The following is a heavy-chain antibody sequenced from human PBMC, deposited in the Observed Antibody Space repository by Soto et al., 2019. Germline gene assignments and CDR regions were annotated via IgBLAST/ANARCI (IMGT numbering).Heavy chain of an antibody. V-gene: IGHV3-30*03. CDR3: ATTDYDYVWGSYRYGDFDY. CDR2: ISYDGSNK. CDR1: GFTFSSYG. D-gene: IGHD3-16*02. J-gene: IGHJ4*02. Sequence: QVQLVESGGGVVQPGRSLRLSCAASGFTFSSYGMHWVRQAPGKGLEWVAVISYDGSNKYYADSVKGRFTISRDNSKNTLYLQMNSLRAEDTAVFYCATTDYDYVWGSYRYGDFDYWGQGTLVTVSS.